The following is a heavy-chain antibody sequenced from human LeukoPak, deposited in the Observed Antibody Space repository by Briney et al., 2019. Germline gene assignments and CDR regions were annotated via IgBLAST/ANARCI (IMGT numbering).Heavy chain of an antibody. J-gene: IGHJ4*02. V-gene: IGHV4-30-2*01. CDR2: IYHSGST. CDR1: GGSISSGGYS. Sequence: SETLSLTCAVSGGSISSGGYSWSWIRQPPGKGLEWIGYIYHSGSTYYNPSLKSRVTISVDRSKNQFSLKLSSVTAADTAVYYCARFWSGYYLDWGQGTLVTLSS. D-gene: IGHD3-3*01. CDR3: ARFWSGYYLD.